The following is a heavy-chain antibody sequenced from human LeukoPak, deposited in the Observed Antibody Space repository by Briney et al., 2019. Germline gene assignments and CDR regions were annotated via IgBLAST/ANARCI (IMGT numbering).Heavy chain of an antibody. CDR2: INHSGST. D-gene: IGHD2-15*01. J-gene: IGHJ3*02. CDR3: ARSLGYCSGGSCYRAHDGAFDI. Sequence: SETLSLTCAVYGGSFSGYYWSWIRQPPGKGLEWIGEINHSGSTNYNPSLKSRVTISVDTSKNQFSLKLSSVTAADTAVYYCARSLGYCSGGSCYRAHDGAFDIWGQGTMVTVSS. CDR1: GGSFSGYY. V-gene: IGHV4-34*01.